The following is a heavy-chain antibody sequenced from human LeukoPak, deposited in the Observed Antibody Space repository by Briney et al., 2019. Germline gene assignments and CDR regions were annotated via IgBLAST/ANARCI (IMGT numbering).Heavy chain of an antibody. CDR1: GFTFSSYA. J-gene: IGHJ4*02. CDR2: IIPIFGTA. Sequence: GGSLRLSCAASGFTFSSYAISWVRQAPGQGLEWMGGIIPIFGTANYAQKFQGRVTITADESTSTAYMELSSLRSEDTAVYYCARTAIGRGCSGGSCYLNYFDYWGQGTLVTVSS. V-gene: IGHV1-69*01. CDR3: ARTAIGRGCSGGSCYLNYFDY. D-gene: IGHD2-15*01.